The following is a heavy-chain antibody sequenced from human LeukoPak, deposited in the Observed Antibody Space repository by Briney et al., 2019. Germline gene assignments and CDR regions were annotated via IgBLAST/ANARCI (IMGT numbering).Heavy chain of an antibody. CDR2: IYYSGST. V-gene: IGHV4-39*01. CDR1: GGSISSSSYY. CDR3: ARHEGILDAFDI. Sequence: SETLSLTCTVSGGSISSSSYYWGWIRQPPGKGLEWIGSIYYSGSTYYNPSLKSRVTISVDTSKNQFSLKLSSVTAADTAVYYCARHEGILDAFDIWGQGTMVTVSS. J-gene: IGHJ3*02. D-gene: IGHD6-13*01.